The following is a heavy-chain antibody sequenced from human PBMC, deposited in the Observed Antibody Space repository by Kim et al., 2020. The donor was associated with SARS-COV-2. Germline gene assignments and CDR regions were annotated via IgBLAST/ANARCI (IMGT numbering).Heavy chain of an antibody. V-gene: IGHV4-39*01. Sequence: SETLSLTCSISDGSINTLSYFWGWIRQPPGRGLEWIGSIYYNGGTYYNPSLKGRVTMSVDTAKNQFSLKLSSVTAADTAVYYCARQGKGSAFPWFDPWGQGTRDRLL. CDR3: ARQGKGSAFPWFDP. CDR1: DGSINTLSYF. J-gene: IGHJ5*02. CDR2: IYYNGGT. D-gene: IGHD1-26*01.